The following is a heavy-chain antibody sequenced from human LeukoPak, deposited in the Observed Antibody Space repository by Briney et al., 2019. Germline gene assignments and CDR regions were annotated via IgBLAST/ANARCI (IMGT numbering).Heavy chain of an antibody. CDR3: AKDTSIGRYCTNGVCSPFDY. CDR2: IGDSGGGT. Sequence: PGGSLILSCAASGFTFSSYAMSWVRQAPGKGLEWVSGIGDSGGGTYYADSVKGRFTISRDNSKNTLYLQMNSLRADDTAVYYCAKDTSIGRYCTNGVCSPFDYWGQGTLVTVSS. CDR1: GFTFSSYA. V-gene: IGHV3-23*01. J-gene: IGHJ4*02. D-gene: IGHD2-8*01.